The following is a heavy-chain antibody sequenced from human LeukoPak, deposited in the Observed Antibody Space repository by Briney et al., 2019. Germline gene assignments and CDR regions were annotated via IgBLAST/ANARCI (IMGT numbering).Heavy chain of an antibody. CDR3: ARAADTAMVNYYYMDV. CDR1: GFTFSSYA. CDR2: ISYDGSNK. Sequence: PGGSLRLSCAASGFTFSSYAMHWVRQAPGKGLEWVAVISYDGSNKYYADSVKGRFTISRDNSKNTLYLQMNSLRAEDTAVYYCARAADTAMVNYYYMDVWGKGTTVTVSS. V-gene: IGHV3-30*04. J-gene: IGHJ6*03. D-gene: IGHD5-18*01.